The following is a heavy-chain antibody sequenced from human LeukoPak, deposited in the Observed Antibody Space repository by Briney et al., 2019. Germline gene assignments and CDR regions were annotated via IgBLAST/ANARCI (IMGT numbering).Heavy chain of an antibody. CDR3: ARDCRIAARSGHWFDP. Sequence: ASVKVSCRASGYTFTSYGISWVRQAPGQGLEWMGWISAYNGNTNYAQKLQGRVTMTTDTSTSTAYMELSRLRSDDTAVYYCARDCRIAARSGHWFDPWGQGTLVTVSS. J-gene: IGHJ5*02. D-gene: IGHD6-6*01. V-gene: IGHV1-18*01. CDR2: ISAYNGNT. CDR1: GYTFTSYG.